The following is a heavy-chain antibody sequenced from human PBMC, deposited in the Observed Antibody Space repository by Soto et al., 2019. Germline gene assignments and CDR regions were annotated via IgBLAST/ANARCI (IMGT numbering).Heavy chain of an antibody. J-gene: IGHJ4*02. V-gene: IGHV4-31*03. Sequence: SETLSLTCTVSGGSISSGGYYWSWIRQHPGKGLEWIGYISYSGSTYYNPSLKSRLTIPVDTSKNQFSLKLSSVTAADTAVYYCARVGVTMVRGVISNYFDYWGQGTLVTVSS. CDR1: GGSISSGGYY. CDR2: ISYSGST. D-gene: IGHD3-10*01. CDR3: ARVGVTMVRGVISNYFDY.